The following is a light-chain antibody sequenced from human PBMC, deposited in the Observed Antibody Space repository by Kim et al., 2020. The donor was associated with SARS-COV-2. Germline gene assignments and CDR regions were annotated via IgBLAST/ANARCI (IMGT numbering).Light chain of an antibody. CDR3: QAWDNNAAI. CDR2: QDI. CDR1: NLGGRY. Sequence: VYTGQTATIPCSGDNLGGRYVSWYQKRPGQTPVLVMYQDIERPSGIPDRFSGSNSGNTATLTISGTQAMDEADYYCQAWDNNAAIFGGGTQLTVL. J-gene: IGLJ2*01. V-gene: IGLV3-1*01.